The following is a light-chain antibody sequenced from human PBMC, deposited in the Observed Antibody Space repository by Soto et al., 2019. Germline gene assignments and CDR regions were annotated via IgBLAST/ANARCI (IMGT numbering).Light chain of an antibody. CDR1: QSVSSSY. J-gene: IGKJ1*01. V-gene: IGKV3-20*01. CDR3: QQYGSSLQT. Sequence: EIVLTQSPGTLSLSPGERATLSCRASQSVSSSYLAWYQQKPGQAPRLLIYGASSRASGIPDRFSGSGSGTDFTLTISRLEPEDFAVYYCQQYGSSLQTFGHETKVDIK. CDR2: GAS.